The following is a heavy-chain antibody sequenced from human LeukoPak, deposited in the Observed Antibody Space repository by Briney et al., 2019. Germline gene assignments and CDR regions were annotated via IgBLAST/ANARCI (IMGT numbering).Heavy chain of an antibody. Sequence: PSETLSLTCTVSGGSISSNSYYWGWIRQPPGKGLEWIGSMHYSGSTYYNPSLKSRVTISVDTSKNQFSLKLSSVTAADTAVYXXXXXGLRGVXXYFDYWGQGTLVTVSS. D-gene: IGHD3-10*01. CDR2: MHYSGST. V-gene: IGHV4-39*01. J-gene: IGHJ4*02. CDR3: XXXGLRGVXXYFDY. CDR1: GGSISSNSYY.